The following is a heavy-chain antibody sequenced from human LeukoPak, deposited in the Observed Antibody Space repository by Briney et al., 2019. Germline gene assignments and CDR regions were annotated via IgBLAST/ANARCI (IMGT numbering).Heavy chain of an antibody. J-gene: IGHJ4*02. CDR3: ARENDFWSGVNFDY. D-gene: IGHD3-3*01. Sequence: PGGSLRLSCAASGFTFSSYWMHWVRQAPGKGLVWVSRINSDGSSANYADSVKGRFTISSDNAKNTLYLQMNSLRAEDTAVYYCARENDFWSGVNFDYWGQGTLVTVSS. V-gene: IGHV3-74*01. CDR1: GFTFSSYW. CDR2: INSDGSSA.